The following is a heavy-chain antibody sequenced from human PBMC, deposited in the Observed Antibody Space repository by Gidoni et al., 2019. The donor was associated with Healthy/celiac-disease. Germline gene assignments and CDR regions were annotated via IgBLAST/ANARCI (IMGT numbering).Heavy chain of an antibody. CDR2: IHPNSCGT. V-gene: IGHV1-2*05. J-gene: IGHJ6*02. CDR3: ARDHEWFGENSCYYGMDV. D-gene: IGHD3-10*01. CDR1: GYTFTGSC. Sequence: QVQLVQSGAEVQKPGASVKVSCKASGYTFTGSCMHWVRQPPVQGLGWMGRIHPNSCGTNYAHTFQCRVNMTRDRSISTAYMELSRLSSDDTVVYYCARDHEWFGENSCYYGMDVWGQGTTVTVSS.